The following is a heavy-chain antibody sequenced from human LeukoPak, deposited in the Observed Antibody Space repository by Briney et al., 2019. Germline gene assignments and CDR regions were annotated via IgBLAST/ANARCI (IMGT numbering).Heavy chain of an antibody. V-gene: IGHV3-9*01. CDR2: ISWNSGSI. D-gene: IGHD4-17*01. CDR3: AKDINYGDHGGLDY. J-gene: IGHJ4*02. Sequence: PGRSLRLSCAASGFTFDDYAMHWVRQAPGKGLEWDSGISWNSGSIGYADSVKGRFTISRDNAKNSLYLQMNSLRAEDTALYYCAKDINYGDHGGLDYWGQGTLVTVSS. CDR1: GFTFDDYA.